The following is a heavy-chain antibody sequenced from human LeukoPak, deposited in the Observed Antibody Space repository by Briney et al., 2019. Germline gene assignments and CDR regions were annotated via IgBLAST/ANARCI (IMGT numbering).Heavy chain of an antibody. V-gene: IGHV3-30*03. CDR3: ARSELYYGSESYYHLDY. CDR2: MSDDGRYR. CDR1: GFTFDFYA. J-gene: IGHJ4*01. Sequence: GGSRRLSCTTSGFTFDFYAMHWVRQAPGKGLEWVAVMSDDGRYRYYADSAKGRFTISRDNSKRTLYLEMSSLRPEDTALYYCARSELYYGSESYYHLDYWGHGTLVTVSS. D-gene: IGHD3-10*01.